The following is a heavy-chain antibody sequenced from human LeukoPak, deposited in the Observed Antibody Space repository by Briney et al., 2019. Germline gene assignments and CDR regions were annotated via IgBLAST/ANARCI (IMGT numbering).Heavy chain of an antibody. V-gene: IGHV3-11*04. Sequence: GGSLRLSCAASGFTFSDYYMSWIRQAPGKGLEWVSYISSSGSTIYYADSVKGRFTISRDNAKNSLYLQMNSLRAEDTAVYYCARAASSGSYYPYYFDYWGQGTLVTVSS. CDR1: GFTFSDYY. D-gene: IGHD1-26*01. CDR2: ISSSGSTI. CDR3: ARAASSGSYYPYYFDY. J-gene: IGHJ4*02.